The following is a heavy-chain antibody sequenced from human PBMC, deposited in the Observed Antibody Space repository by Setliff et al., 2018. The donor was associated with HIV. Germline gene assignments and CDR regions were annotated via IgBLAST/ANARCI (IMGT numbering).Heavy chain of an antibody. J-gene: IGHJ4*02. V-gene: IGHV4-59*12. CDR1: GGSTSSYF. CDR3: ARIHYDSSGDGGLDY. D-gene: IGHD3-22*01. Sequence: SETLSLTCTVSGGSTSSYFWSWIRQPPGKGLEWIGYIYHSGSTNYNPSLKSRVTISVDTSKNQFSLKLSSVTAADTAVYYCARIHYDSSGDGGLDYWGQGTLVTVSS. CDR2: IYHSGST.